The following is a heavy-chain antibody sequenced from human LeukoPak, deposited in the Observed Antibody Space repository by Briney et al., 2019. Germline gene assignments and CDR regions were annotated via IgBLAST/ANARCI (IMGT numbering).Heavy chain of an antibody. CDR1: GFTFSSYA. CDR3: VRRRGSAYGVLDY. CDR2: ISGSGGST. V-gene: IGHV3-23*01. D-gene: IGHD5-18*01. J-gene: IGHJ4*02. Sequence: PGGSLRLSCAASGFTFSSYAMSWVRQAPGKGLEWVSAISGSGGSTYYADSVKGRFTISRDNAKNSLDLQMNSLTVEDTAVYYCVRRRGSAYGVLDYWGQGALVTVSS.